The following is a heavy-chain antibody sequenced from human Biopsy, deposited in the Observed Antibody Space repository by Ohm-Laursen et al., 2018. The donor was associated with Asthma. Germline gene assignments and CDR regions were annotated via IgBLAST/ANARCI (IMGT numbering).Heavy chain of an antibody. CDR2: VYYSGDS. V-gene: IGHV4-39*01. J-gene: IGHJ5*02. CDR1: GASMTTSNF. D-gene: IGHD6-19*01. CDR3: ARHWSGNGWADVHSWFEP. Sequence: SDTLSLTCTVSGASMTTSNFWAWIRQPPGRGLEWLGSVYYSGDSFYSTSLMSRLTMSVDTSRSQFSLRLTSVTAADTGVYYCARHWSGNGWADVHSWFEPWGPGTVVTVSS.